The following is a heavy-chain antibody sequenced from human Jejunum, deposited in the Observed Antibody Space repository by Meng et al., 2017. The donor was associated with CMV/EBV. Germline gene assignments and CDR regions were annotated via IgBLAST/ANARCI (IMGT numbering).Heavy chain of an antibody. Sequence: RQAPGQGLEWVGIIHPTPGSTIYSEKFQGRVTVTRDTSTSTVYMEMSSLTSEDTSVYYCVKPLAQVEFKGLLAGLGPRYYSYGMDVWGHGTSVTVS. V-gene: IGHV1-46*01. CDR3: VKPLAQVEFKGLLAGLGPRYYSYGMDV. D-gene: IGHD6-13*01. J-gene: IGHJ6*02. CDR2: IHPTPGST.